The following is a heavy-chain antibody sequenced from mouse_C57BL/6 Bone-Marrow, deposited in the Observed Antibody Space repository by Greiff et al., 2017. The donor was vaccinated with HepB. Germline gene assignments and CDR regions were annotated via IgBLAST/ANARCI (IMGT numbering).Heavy chain of an antibody. D-gene: IGHD1-1*01. J-gene: IGHJ1*03. CDR3: AKSYYFGGYFDV. CDR2: IWRGGST. Sequence: VQWVESGPGLVQPSQSLSITCTVSGFSLTSYGVHWVRQSPGKGLEWLGVIWRGGSTDYNAAFMSRLSITKDNSKSQVFFKMNSLQADDTAIYYCAKSYYFGGYFDVWGTGTTVTVSS. CDR1: GFSLTSYG. V-gene: IGHV2-5*01.